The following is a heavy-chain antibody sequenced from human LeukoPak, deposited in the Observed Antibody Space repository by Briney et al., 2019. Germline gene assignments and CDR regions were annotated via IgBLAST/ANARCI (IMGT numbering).Heavy chain of an antibody. J-gene: IGHJ4*02. CDR1: GFTFSSYS. CDR2: ISSSSSYI. D-gene: IGHD2-2*01. Sequence: PGGSLRLSCAASGFTFSSYSMIWVRQAPGKGRVWVSSISSSSSYIYYADSVKGRFTISRDNAKNSLYLQMNSLRAEDTAVYYCARLGYCSSTGCYGRARGGKYYFDYWGQGTLVTVSS. V-gene: IGHV3-21*01. CDR3: ARLGYCSSTGCYGRARGGKYYFDY.